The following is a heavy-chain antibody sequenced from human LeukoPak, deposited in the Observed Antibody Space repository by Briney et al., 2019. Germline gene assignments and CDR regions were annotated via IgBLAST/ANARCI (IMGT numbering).Heavy chain of an antibody. J-gene: IGHJ4*02. V-gene: IGHV3-7*01. CDR3: ARGRPAADASDY. CDR1: GFTFSSYW. Sequence: PGGSLRLSCAASGFTFSSYWMSWVRQAPGKGLEWVANIKQDGSEKYYVDSVKDRFTISRDNSKNTLYLQMNILRAEDTAVYYCARGRPAADASDYWGQGTLVTVSS. CDR2: IKQDGSEK. D-gene: IGHD6-13*01.